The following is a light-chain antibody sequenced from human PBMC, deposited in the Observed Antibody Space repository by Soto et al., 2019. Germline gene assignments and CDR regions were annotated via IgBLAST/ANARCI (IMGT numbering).Light chain of an antibody. CDR2: DAS. Sequence: AIQLTQSPSSLSASVGDRVTITCRASQGIGSALVWYQQKPGKAPKFLIYDASSLEGGVPSRFSGSGSGTDFTLTISSLRPEDFATYYCQQFNAYPLTFGQGTRLEIK. J-gene: IGKJ5*01. V-gene: IGKV1-13*02. CDR1: QGIGSA. CDR3: QQFNAYPLT.